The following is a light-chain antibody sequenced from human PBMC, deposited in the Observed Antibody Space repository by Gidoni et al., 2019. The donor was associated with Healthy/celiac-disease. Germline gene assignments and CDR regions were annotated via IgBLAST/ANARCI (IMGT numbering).Light chain of an antibody. CDR1: QSVLYSSNNKNY. CDR2: WAS. CDR3: QQYYSTPYT. V-gene: IGKV4-1*01. Sequence: IVITQPPYSLAVSLGERATINCKSSQSVLYSSNNKNYLAWYQQKPGQPPKLLIYWASTRESGVPDRFSGSGSGTDFTLTISSLQAEDVAVYYCQQYYSTPYTFGQGTKLEIK. J-gene: IGKJ2*01.